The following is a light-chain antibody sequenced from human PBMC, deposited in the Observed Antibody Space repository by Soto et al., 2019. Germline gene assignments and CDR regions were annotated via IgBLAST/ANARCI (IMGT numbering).Light chain of an antibody. CDR3: HQHYSAPPT. CDR1: QSLLSGADNKDY. Sequence: DIVMTQSPDSLAVSLGERVTINCKSSQSLLSGADNKDYLAWSQQKPGQPPKLLIYWAYIRASGVPDRFTGSGSGTDFTLTINSLQPEDVAVYYCHQHYSAPPTFGGGTKLEI. J-gene: IGKJ4*01. CDR2: WAY. V-gene: IGKV4-1*01.